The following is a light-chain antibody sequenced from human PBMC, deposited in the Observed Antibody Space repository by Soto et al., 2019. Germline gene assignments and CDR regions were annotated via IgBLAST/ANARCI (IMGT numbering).Light chain of an antibody. V-gene: IGKV3-11*01. CDR1: QSVSSY. CDR2: DAS. Sequence: EIVLTQSPATLSLSPGERATLSCRASQSVSSYLAWYQQKPGQAPRLLIYDASNRATGIPARFSGSGSGTDFTLTISSLEPEDFAVYYCQQRSNWSLFTFGPATKVDIK. J-gene: IGKJ3*01. CDR3: QQRSNWSLFT.